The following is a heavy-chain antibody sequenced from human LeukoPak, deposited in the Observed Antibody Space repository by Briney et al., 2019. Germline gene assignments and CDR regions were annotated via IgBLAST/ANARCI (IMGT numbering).Heavy chain of an antibody. Sequence: SETLSLTCTVSGGSISSYYWSWIRQPAGKGLEWIGRIYTSGSTNYNPSLKSRVTMSVDTSKNQFSLKLSSVTAADTAVYYCARAVVLPAAIGEAYYYYMDVWGKGTTVTVSS. V-gene: IGHV4-4*07. CDR1: GGSISSYY. J-gene: IGHJ6*03. CDR2: IYTSGST. CDR3: ARAVVLPAAIGEAYYYYMDV. D-gene: IGHD2-2*02.